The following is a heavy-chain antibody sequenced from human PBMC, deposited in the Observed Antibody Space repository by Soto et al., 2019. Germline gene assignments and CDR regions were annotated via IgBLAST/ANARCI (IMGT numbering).Heavy chain of an antibody. V-gene: IGHV3-21*01. D-gene: IGHD3-16*01. CDR1: GFTFSIYS. J-gene: IGHJ6*02. CDR3: ARGDVGDYYGMDV. CDR2: ISSRSSYI. Sequence: EVQLVESGGGLVKPGGSLRLSCAASGFTFSIYSMNWVRQAPGKGLEWVSSISSRSSYIYYADSVKGRFTISRDNAKNSLSMQMNSLRAEDTAVYYCARGDVGDYYGMDVWGQGTTVTVS.